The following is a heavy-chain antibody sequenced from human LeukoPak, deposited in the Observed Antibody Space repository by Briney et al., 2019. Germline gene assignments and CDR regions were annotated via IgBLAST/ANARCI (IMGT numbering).Heavy chain of an antibody. J-gene: IGHJ3*01. V-gene: IGHV3-23*01. Sequence: GGSLRLSCAASGFTFSSFAISWVRQGPGKGPVWVASISGRGDGTSYADSVKGRFTISRDNTKNTLYLQMNSLRAEDTAVYYCAKAEYCSSTTCYAFDVWGQGTMVTVSS. CDR1: GFTFSSFA. CDR3: AKAEYCSSTTCYAFDV. D-gene: IGHD2-2*01. CDR2: ISGRGDGT.